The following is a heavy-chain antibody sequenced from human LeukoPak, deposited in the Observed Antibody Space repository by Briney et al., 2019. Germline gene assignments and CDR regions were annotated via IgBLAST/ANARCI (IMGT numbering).Heavy chain of an antibody. Sequence: ALVNVSCKASGYTFKGYYMHWVRQARGQGPERRGGINPNSGGRNYAQRFQGRVTMTRDTSISTAYMELSRLRSDDTAMYYCARGIQYYYHSGAYLDYWGQGTLVTVSS. V-gene: IGHV1-2*02. CDR1: GYTFKGYY. D-gene: IGHD3-22*01. J-gene: IGHJ4*02. CDR3: ARGIQYYYHSGAYLDY. CDR2: INPNSGGR.